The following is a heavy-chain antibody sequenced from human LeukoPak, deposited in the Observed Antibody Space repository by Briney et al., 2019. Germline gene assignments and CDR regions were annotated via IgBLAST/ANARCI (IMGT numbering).Heavy chain of an antibody. CDR1: GYRFTSYW. CDR2: IYPGDSDT. Sequence: GGSLKISCKGSGYRFTSYWIGGVRQLPGKGLEWMGIIYPGDSDTRYSPSFQGQVTISADKSISTAYLQWSSLKASDTAMYYCARTRYYYGSGNYYGMDVWGKGTTVTVSS. J-gene: IGHJ6*04. D-gene: IGHD3-10*01. CDR3: ARTRYYYGSGNYYGMDV. V-gene: IGHV5-51*01.